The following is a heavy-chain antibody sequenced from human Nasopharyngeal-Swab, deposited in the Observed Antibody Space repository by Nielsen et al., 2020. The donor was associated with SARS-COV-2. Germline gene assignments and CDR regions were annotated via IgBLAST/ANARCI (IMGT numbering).Heavy chain of an antibody. J-gene: IGHJ3*02. D-gene: IGHD3-22*01. CDR3: ARETDYYDSSGSLGDAFDI. CDR1: GGPISSYY. CDR2: INYSGST. Sequence: SETLSLTCTVPGGPISSYYWSWIRQPPGKGLEWIGYINYSGSTNYNPSLKSRVTISVDTSKNQSSLKLSSVTAADTAVYYCARETDYYDSSGSLGDAFDIWGQGTMVTVSS. V-gene: IGHV4-59*01.